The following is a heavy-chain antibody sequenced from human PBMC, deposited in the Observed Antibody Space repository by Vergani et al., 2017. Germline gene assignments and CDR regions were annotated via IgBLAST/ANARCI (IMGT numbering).Heavy chain of an antibody. V-gene: IGHV1-69*06. J-gene: IGHJ1*01. CDR3: ARGPVYYYDSSGYYPPEYFQH. CDR1: GGTFSSYA. CDR2: IIPIFGTA. Sequence: QVQLVQSGAEVKKPGSSVKVSCKASGGTFSSYAISWVRQAPGQGLEWMGGIIPIFGTANYAQKFQGRVTITADKSTSTAYMELSSLRSEDTAVYYCARGPVYYYDSSGYYPPEYFQHWGQGTLVTVSS. D-gene: IGHD3-22*01.